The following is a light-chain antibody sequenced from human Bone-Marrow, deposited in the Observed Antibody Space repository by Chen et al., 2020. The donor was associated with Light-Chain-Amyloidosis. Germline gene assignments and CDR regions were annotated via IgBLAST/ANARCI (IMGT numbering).Light chain of an antibody. J-gene: IGLJ2*01. V-gene: IGLV3-1*01. CDR2: EDK. CDR1: KLGDRY. CDR3: QAWDSSTVI. Sequence: SYELTQPPSVCVSPGQTASITCSGDKLGDRYTYWYQLKSGQSPVLVIYEDKKRPSGIPERFSGSNSGNTATLTISGTQPMDEADYYCQAWDSSTVIFGGGTKLTVL.